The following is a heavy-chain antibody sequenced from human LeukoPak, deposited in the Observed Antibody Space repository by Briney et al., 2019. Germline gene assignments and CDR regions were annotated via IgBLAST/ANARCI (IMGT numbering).Heavy chain of an antibody. J-gene: IGHJ4*02. CDR1: GFTFSSYG. Sequence: GRSLRLSCAASGFTFSSYGMHWVRQAPGKGLEWVAVISYDGSNKSYADSVKGRFTISRDNSKNTLYLQMNSLRAEDTAVYYCAKDSSSAGTDDYWGQGTLVTVSS. CDR2: ISYDGSNK. D-gene: IGHD6-13*01. V-gene: IGHV3-30*18. CDR3: AKDSSSAGTDDY.